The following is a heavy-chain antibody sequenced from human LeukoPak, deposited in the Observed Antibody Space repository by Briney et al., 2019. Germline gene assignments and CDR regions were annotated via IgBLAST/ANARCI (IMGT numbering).Heavy chain of an antibody. D-gene: IGHD3-16*02. CDR3: AKDFSGIMITFGGVIVPGAFDI. CDR2: ISGSGGSI. J-gene: IGHJ3*02. Sequence: GGSLRLSCAASGFTFSSYWMSWVRQASGKGLEWVSIISGSGGSINYADSVKGRFTMSRDNSKNTVYLQMNSLRAEDTAVYYCAKDFSGIMITFGGVIVPGAFDIRGQGTMVTVSS. V-gene: IGHV3-23*01. CDR1: GFTFSSYW.